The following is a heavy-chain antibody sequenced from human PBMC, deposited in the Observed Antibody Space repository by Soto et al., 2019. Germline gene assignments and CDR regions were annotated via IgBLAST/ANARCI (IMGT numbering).Heavy chain of an antibody. CDR2: INHSGST. J-gene: IGHJ4*02. V-gene: IGHV4-34*01. D-gene: IGHD3-9*01. Sequence: PSETLSLTCAAYGGSFSGYYWSWIRQPPGKGLEWIGEINHSGSTNYNPSLKSRVTISVDTSKNKFSLKLSSVTAADTAVYYCARGRGEREDYDIWTGYRRFDYWGQGTLVTVSS. CDR1: GGSFSGYY. CDR3: ARGRGEREDYDIWTGYRRFDY.